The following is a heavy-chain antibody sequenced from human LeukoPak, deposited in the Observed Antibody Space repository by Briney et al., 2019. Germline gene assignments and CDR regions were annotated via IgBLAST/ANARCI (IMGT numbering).Heavy chain of an antibody. CDR2: ISYNGDTT. D-gene: IGHD1-26*01. CDR1: GFTFSSYW. Sequence: GGSLRLSCAVSGFTFSSYWMHWVRQAPGKGLEYVSAISYNGDTTYYVDSVKGRFSISRDNSKNTLDLQMNSLRPEDTAVYYCVSDRETQEQIWGPGTLVTVSS. J-gene: IGHJ3*02. CDR3: VSDRETQEQI. V-gene: IGHV3-64D*09.